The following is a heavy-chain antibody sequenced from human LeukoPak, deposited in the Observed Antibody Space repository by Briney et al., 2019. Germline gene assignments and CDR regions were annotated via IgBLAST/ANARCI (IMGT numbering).Heavy chain of an antibody. V-gene: IGHV3-23*01. J-gene: IGHJ4*02. CDR1: GFTFSSYA. CDR2: ISGSGGST. CDR3: AKNEYSSNWYREPSDY. Sequence: TGGSLRLSCAASGFTFSSYAMSWVRQAPGKGLEWVSAISGSGGSTYYADSVKGRFTISRDNSKNTLYLQMNSLRAEDTAVYYCAKNEYSSNWYREPSDYWGQGTLVTVSS. D-gene: IGHD6-13*01.